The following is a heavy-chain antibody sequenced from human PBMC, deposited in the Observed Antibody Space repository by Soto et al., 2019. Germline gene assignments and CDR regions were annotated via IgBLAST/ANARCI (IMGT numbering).Heavy chain of an antibody. CDR2: VSSSGSNK. CDR3: ARETVTTDY. J-gene: IGHJ4*02. V-gene: IGHV3-11*01. CDR1: GFTFSDYY. Sequence: QVQLVESGGGLVKPGGSLRLSCAASGFTFSDYYMSWIRQAPGKGLEWVSYVSSSGSNKYYADSVKGRFTIAGDNAKNSLYLQMSGLRAEDTAVYYCARETVTTDYWGQGTLVTVAS. D-gene: IGHD4-17*01.